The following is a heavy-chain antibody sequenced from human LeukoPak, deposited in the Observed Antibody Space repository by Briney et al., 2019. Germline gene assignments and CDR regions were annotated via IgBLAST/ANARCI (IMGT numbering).Heavy chain of an antibody. CDR1: GFTFTSSA. Sequence: SVKVSCKASGFTFTSSAMQWVRQARGQRLEWIGWIVVGSGNTNYAQKFQERVTITRDMSTSTAYMELSSLRSEDTVVYYCAAAPRVGATGLDYWGQGTLVTVSS. J-gene: IGHJ4*02. V-gene: IGHV1-58*02. CDR3: AAAPRVGATGLDY. CDR2: IVVGSGNT. D-gene: IGHD1-26*01.